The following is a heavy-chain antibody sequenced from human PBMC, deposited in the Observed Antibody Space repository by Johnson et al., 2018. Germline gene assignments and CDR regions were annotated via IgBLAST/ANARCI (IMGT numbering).Heavy chain of an antibody. Sequence: QVQLVESGGGLVKPGGSLRLSCAASGFTFSDYYMSWIRQAPGKGLQWISSISSSGSTKYYADSVKGRFTISRDNAKNSLSLQMNSLRAEDTAVYYCARDRGGYSYGDTYYYYGMDVWGQGTTVTVSS. J-gene: IGHJ6*02. CDR2: ISSSGSTK. V-gene: IGHV3-11*01. D-gene: IGHD5-18*01. CDR1: GFTFSDYY. CDR3: ARDRGGYSYGDTYYYYGMDV.